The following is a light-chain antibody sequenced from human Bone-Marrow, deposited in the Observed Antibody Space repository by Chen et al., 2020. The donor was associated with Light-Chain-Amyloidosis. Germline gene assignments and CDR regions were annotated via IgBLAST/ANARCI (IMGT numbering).Light chain of an antibody. CDR2: ETS. V-gene: IGLV2-23*02. CDR3: YSYATTPPFVL. CDR1: SSHVGNYNL. Sequence: QSALTQPASVSGSPGQWITISCTGTSSHVGNYNLVSWYQHNPDKAPKLIIYETSKRPSGVSNRFSGSKSRNTASLTISGLQAEDEADYYCYSYATTPPFVLFGGGTKLTVL. J-gene: IGLJ2*01.